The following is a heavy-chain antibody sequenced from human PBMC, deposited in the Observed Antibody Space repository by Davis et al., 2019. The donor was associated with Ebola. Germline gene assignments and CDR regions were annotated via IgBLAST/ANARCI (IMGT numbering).Heavy chain of an antibody. CDR2: IDPSDSYT. D-gene: IGHD3-10*01. V-gene: IGHV5-10-1*01. CDR1: GYSFTSYW. J-gene: IGHJ6*02. CDR3: ARGRGVRGIIIRGYGMDV. Sequence: GESLKISCKGSGYSFTSYWISWVRQMPGKGLEWMGRIDPSDSYTNYSPSFQGHVTISADKSISTAYLQWSSLKASDTAMYYCARGRGVRGIIIRGYGMDVWGQGTTVTVSS.